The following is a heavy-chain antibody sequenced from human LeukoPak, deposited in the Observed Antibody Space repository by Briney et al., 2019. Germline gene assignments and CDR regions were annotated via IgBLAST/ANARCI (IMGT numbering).Heavy chain of an antibody. J-gene: IGHJ3*02. CDR3: TTGYSSPPYAFDI. CDR2: IKSKTDGGTT. CDR1: GFTFSNAW. D-gene: IGHD6-19*01. V-gene: IGHV3-15*01. Sequence: PGGSLRLSCAASGFTFSNAWMSWVRRAPGKGLEWVGRIKSKTDGGTTDYAAPVKGRFTISRDDSKNTLYLQMNSLKTEDTAVYYCTTGYSSPPYAFDIWGQGTMVTVSS.